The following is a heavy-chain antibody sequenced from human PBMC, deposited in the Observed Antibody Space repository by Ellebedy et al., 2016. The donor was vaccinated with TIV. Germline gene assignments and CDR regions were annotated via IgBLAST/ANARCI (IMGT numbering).Heavy chain of an antibody. Sequence: GESLKISXAASGFTFSSYSMNWVRQAPGKGLEWVSSISSSSSYIYYADSVKGRFTISRDNAKNSLYLQMNSLRAEDTAVYYCARGIAAARPRFDPWGQGTLVTVSS. J-gene: IGHJ5*02. V-gene: IGHV3-21*01. D-gene: IGHD6-13*01. CDR2: ISSSSSYI. CDR3: ARGIAAARPRFDP. CDR1: GFTFSSYS.